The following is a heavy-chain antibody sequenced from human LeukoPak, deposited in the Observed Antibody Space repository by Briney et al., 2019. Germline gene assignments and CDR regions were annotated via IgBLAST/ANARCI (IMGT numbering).Heavy chain of an antibody. CDR3: ARRPGRAFDI. D-gene: IGHD1-14*01. CDR2: IYAGDSDT. CDR1: GYSFTSYW. V-gene: IGHV5-51*01. J-gene: IGHJ3*02. Sequence: GESLKISCKGSGYSFTSYWIGWVRQMPGKGLEWMGIIYAGDSDTIYSPPFQGQVTFSADKSINTAYLQWSSLKASDTAIYYCARRPGRAFDIWGQGTTVTVSS.